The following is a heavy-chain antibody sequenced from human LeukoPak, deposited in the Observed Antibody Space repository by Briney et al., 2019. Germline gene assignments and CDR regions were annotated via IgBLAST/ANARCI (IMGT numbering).Heavy chain of an antibody. J-gene: IGHJ4*02. D-gene: IGHD6-19*01. Sequence: GGALRLSCAASGFTFSSYWVSWVRQGSGKGVEWVANIKQDGSEKYYVDSVKGRFTISRDNAKNTLYLQMNSLRAEDTAVYYCARGYSSGLHFDYWGQGTLVTVSS. V-gene: IGHV3-7*01. CDR1: GFTFSSYW. CDR2: IKQDGSEK. CDR3: ARGYSSGLHFDY.